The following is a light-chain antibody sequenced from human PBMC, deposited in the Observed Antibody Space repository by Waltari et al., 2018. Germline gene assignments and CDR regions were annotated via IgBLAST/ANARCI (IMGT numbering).Light chain of an antibody. CDR2: DVS. CDR1: ATDIGDYNY. V-gene: IGLV2-14*03. CDR3: CSFTSSSTWV. Sequence: QSALTQPASVSGSPGQSITISCTGTATDIGDYNYVSWYQQHPGKAPKLVIFDVSSRPSGISYRFSASKFGNTASLTISGLQPDDEADYYCCSFTSSSTWVFGGGTKLTVL. J-gene: IGLJ3*02.